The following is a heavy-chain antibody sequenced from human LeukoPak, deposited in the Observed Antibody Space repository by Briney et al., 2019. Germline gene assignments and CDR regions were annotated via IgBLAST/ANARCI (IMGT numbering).Heavy chain of an antibody. CDR1: GFTLDNYA. D-gene: IGHD3-22*01. J-gene: IGHJ4*02. V-gene: IGHV3-23*01. Sequence: GGSLRLSCAASGFTLDNYAMSWVRQAPGRGLEWVPTISGTGIAIYYADSVKGRFTISRDNSKNTLYLQLNSLRAEDTAIYYCAKYYYDSSGLFDYWGQGALVTVSS. CDR3: AKYYYDSSGLFDY. CDR2: ISGTGIAI.